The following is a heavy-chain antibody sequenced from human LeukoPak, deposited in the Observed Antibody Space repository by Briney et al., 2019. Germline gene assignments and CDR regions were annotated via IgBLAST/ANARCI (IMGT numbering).Heavy chain of an antibody. V-gene: IGHV4-38-2*01. Sequence: SETLSLTCAVSGYSISSGYYWGWIRQPPGKGLEWIGSIYYSGSTYYNPSLKSRVTISVDTSKNQFSLKLSSVTAADTAVYYCARSVVAATRVIDYWGQGTLVTVSS. CDR2: IYYSGST. CDR1: GYSISSGYY. J-gene: IGHJ4*02. CDR3: ARSVVAATRVIDY. D-gene: IGHD2-15*01.